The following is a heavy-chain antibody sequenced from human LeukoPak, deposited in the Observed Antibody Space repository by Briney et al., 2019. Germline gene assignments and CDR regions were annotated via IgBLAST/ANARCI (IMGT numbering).Heavy chain of an antibody. J-gene: IGHJ4*02. D-gene: IGHD3-16*01. CDR1: GGSISSYY. Sequence: SETLSLTCTVSGGSISSYYWSWIRQPPGKGLEWIGYIYYSGSTYYNPSLKSRVIISVDTSKNQFSLKLSSVTAADTAVYYCAREAPDITFFDYWGQGTLVTVSS. CDR2: IYYSGST. CDR3: AREAPDITFFDY. V-gene: IGHV4-59*12.